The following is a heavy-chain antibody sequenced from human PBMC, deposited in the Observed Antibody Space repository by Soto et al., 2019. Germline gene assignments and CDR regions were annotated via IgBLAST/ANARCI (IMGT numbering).Heavy chain of an antibody. CDR1: GGTFSSYA. Sequence: QVQLVQSGAEVKKPGSSVKVSCKASGGTFSSYAISWVRQAPGQGLEWMGGIIPIFCTANYAQKFQGRVTITADESTSTAYMELSSLRSEDTAVYYCARDGDYYDSSGYSTWGQGTLVTVSS. V-gene: IGHV1-69*01. D-gene: IGHD3-22*01. J-gene: IGHJ5*02. CDR3: ARDGDYYDSSGYST. CDR2: IIPIFCTA.